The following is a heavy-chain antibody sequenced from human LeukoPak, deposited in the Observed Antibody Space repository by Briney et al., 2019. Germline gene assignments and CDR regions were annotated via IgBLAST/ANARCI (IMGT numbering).Heavy chain of an antibody. J-gene: IGHJ4*02. V-gene: IGHV3-23*01. CDR3: AKDGGEWLPKYYFDY. D-gene: IGHD3-16*01. Sequence: GGSLRLSCAXSGFTFSSYAMSWVRQAPGKGLEWVSAISGSGGSTYYADSVKGRFTISRDNSKNTLYLQMNSLRAEDTAVYYCAKDGGEWLPKYYFDYWGQGTLVTVSS. CDR1: GFTFSSYA. CDR2: ISGSGGST.